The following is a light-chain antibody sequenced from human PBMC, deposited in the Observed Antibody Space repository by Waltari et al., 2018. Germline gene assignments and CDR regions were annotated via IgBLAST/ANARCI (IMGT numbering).Light chain of an antibody. J-gene: IGLJ3*02. CDR2: EVT. V-gene: IGLV2-8*01. Sequence: QSALTQPPSASGSTGQSVTIPCTGTSSDVGGYNYVSWYQQNPGKAPKLMIYEVTKRPSGVPDRFSCSKSGNTASLTVSGLQTEDEADYYCSSYAGGSWVFGGGTKLTVL. CDR3: SSYAGGSWV. CDR1: SSDVGGYNY.